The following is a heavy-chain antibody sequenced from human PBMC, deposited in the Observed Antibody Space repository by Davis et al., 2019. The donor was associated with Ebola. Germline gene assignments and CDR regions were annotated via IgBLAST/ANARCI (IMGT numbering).Heavy chain of an antibody. CDR3: AKDPLAVAGSGTYYYYYMDV. CDR1: GFTFSSYG. Sequence: PGGSLRLSCAASGFTFSSYGMHWVRQAPGKGLEWVAVISYDGSNKYYADSVKGRFTISRDNSKNTLYLQMNSLRAEDTAVYYCAKDPLAVAGSGTYYYYYMDVWGKGTTVTVSS. V-gene: IGHV3-30*18. J-gene: IGHJ6*03. CDR2: ISYDGSNK. D-gene: IGHD6-19*01.